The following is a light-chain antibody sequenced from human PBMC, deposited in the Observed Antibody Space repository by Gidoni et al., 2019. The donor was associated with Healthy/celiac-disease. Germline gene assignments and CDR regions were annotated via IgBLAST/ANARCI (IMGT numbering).Light chain of an antibody. J-gene: IGLJ2*01. CDR1: SSNIVAGYD. CDR2: GNS. Sequence: QSVLTQPPSVSGAPGQRVTISCTGSSSNIVAGYDVHWYQQLPGTAPKLLIYGNSNRPSGVPDRFSGSKSGTSASLAITGLQAEDEADYYCQSYDSSLSGHVVFGGGTKLTVL. V-gene: IGLV1-40*01. CDR3: QSYDSSLSGHVV.